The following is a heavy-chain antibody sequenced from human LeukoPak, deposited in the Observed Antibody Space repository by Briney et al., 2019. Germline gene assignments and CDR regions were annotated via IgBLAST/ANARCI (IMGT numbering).Heavy chain of an antibody. CDR2: IYSGGST. CDR1: GFTVSSNC. V-gene: IGHV3-53*01. D-gene: IGHD6-6*01. Sequence: PGGSLRLSCAASGFTVSSNCMSWVRQAPGMGLEWVSVIYSGGSTYYADSVKGRVTISRDNSKNTLYLQMNSLRAEDTAVYYCARGRDGYSSSPIDYWGQGTLVTVSS. J-gene: IGHJ4*02. CDR3: ARGRDGYSSSPIDY.